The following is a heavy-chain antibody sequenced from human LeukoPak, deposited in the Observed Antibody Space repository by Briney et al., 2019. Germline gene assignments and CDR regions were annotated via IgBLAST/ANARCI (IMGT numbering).Heavy chain of an antibody. D-gene: IGHD2-15*01. Sequence: SQTLSLTCTVSGASISNGDYYWTWIRQTPGEGLEWIGYIYHSGSTYYNPSLKSRLTISLDTSENQSSLSLNSVTAADTAVYYCAREALLYYFDYWGQGTPVTVSS. V-gene: IGHV4-30-4*08. CDR1: GASISNGDYY. CDR3: AREALLYYFDY. J-gene: IGHJ4*02. CDR2: IYHSGST.